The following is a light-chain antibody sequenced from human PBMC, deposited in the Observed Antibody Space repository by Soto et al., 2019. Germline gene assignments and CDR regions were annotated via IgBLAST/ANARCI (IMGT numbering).Light chain of an antibody. CDR2: GAS. Sequence: TVLTQSPATLSVSPGERASLSCRASQSVSNNYLAWYQQKPGQAPRLLIYGASSRATGIPDRFAGSGSGTDFTLTISRLEPEDFAVYYCQQYGSSPRTFGQGTKVDIK. CDR1: QSVSNNY. V-gene: IGKV3-20*01. J-gene: IGKJ1*01. CDR3: QQYGSSPRT.